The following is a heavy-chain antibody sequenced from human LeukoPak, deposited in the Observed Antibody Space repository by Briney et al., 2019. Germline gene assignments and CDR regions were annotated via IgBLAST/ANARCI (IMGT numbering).Heavy chain of an antibody. CDR1: GYTFTSYG. D-gene: IGHD5-18*01. J-gene: IGHJ4*02. CDR3: ARGGIGYSYGG. CDR2: ISAYNGNT. V-gene: IGHV1-18*01. Sequence: ASVKVSCKASGYTFTSYGISWVRQAPGQGLEWMGWISAYNGNTNYAQKLQGRVTMTRNTSISTAYMELSSLRSEDTAVYYCARGGIGYSYGGWGQGTLVTVSS.